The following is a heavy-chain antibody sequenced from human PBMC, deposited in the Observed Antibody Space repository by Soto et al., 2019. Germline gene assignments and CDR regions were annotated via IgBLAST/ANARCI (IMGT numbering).Heavy chain of an antibody. CDR1: GFTFSSYA. Sequence: HPGGSLRLSCAASGFTFSSYAMSWVRQAPGKGLEWVSGISDSGGRIYYADSVKGRFTISRDNSKNTLYLQMSSLRAEDTAVYYCVKDGSSGWPYYYGMDVWGQGTTVTVSS. CDR2: ISDSGGRI. J-gene: IGHJ6*02. CDR3: VKDGSSGWPYYYGMDV. D-gene: IGHD6-19*01. V-gene: IGHV3-23*01.